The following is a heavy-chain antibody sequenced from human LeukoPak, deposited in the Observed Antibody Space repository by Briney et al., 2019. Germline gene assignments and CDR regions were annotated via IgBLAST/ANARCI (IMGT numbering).Heavy chain of an antibody. Sequence: GGSLRLSCAASGFTLSSYNINWVRQAPGKGLEWVSSISTSGDYIYYTDSVKGRFTISRDNTKNSLYLQLNSLRAEDTAVYYCARVTGYYFDYWGQGTLVTVSS. CDR2: ISTSGDYI. CDR1: GFTLSSYN. V-gene: IGHV3-21*01. D-gene: IGHD3-10*01. CDR3: ARVTGYYFDY. J-gene: IGHJ4*02.